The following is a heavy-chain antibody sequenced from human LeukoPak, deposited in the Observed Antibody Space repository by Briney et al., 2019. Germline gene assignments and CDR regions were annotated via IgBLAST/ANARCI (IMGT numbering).Heavy chain of an antibody. J-gene: IGHJ5*02. Sequence: GASVKVSCKPSGYTFTNYPLNWVRQAPGQGLEWMGRINPNSSGTNYAQKFQGRVTMTRDTSISTAYMELSRLRSDDTAVYYCARDLFITIFGVVINQGGDPLGPWGQGTLVTVSS. CDR3: ARDLFITIFGVVINQGGDPLGP. CDR2: INPNSSGT. V-gene: IGHV1-2*06. CDR1: GYTFTNYP. D-gene: IGHD3-3*01.